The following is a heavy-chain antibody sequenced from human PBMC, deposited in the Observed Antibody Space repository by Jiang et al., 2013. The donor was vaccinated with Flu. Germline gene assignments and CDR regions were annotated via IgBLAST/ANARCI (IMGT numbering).Heavy chain of an antibody. J-gene: IGHJ4*02. D-gene: IGHD5-12*01. Sequence: PGASVKVSCKASGYTFTSYYMHWVRQAPGQGLEWMGIINPSGGSTSYAQKFQGRVTMTRDTSTSTVYMELSSLRSEDTAVYYCARAGIPVAPRSYFDYWGQGTLVTVSS. CDR3: ARAGIPVAPRSYFDY. V-gene: IGHV1-46*03. CDR2: INPSGGST. CDR1: GYTFTSYY.